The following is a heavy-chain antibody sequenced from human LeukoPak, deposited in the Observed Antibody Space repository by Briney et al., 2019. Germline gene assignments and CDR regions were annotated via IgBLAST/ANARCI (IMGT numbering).Heavy chain of an antibody. CDR2: INSDGSIT. CDR3: ARDAVDTANAV. J-gene: IGHJ6*02. CDR1: GFTFTTYW. Sequence: GGSLRLSCAASGFTFTTYWMHWVRQAPGKGLVWVSHINSDGSITSYADSVRGRFTISRDNAKNTLYLQMNSLRAEDTAVYYCARDAVDTANAVWGQGTTVTVSS. V-gene: IGHV3-74*01. D-gene: IGHD5-18*01.